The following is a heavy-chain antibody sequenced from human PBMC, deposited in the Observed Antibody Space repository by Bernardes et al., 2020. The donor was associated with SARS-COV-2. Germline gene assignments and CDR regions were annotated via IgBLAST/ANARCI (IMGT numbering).Heavy chain of an antibody. CDR2: IYYSGST. D-gene: IGHD3-3*01. Sequence: LSLTCTVSGGSISSGGYYWSWIRQHPGKGLEWIGYIYYSGSTYYNPSLKSRVTISVDTSKNQFSLKLSSVTAADTAVYYCARAPSGIFGVVTTFDYWGQGTLVTVSS. V-gene: IGHV4-31*03. J-gene: IGHJ4*02. CDR1: GGSISSGGYY. CDR3: ARAPSGIFGVVTTFDY.